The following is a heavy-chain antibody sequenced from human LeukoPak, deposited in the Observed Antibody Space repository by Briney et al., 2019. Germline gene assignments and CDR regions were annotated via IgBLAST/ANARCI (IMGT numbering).Heavy chain of an antibody. V-gene: IGHV3-30*01. J-gene: IGHJ4*02. CDR3: ARDLYYYDSSGYYLLDY. CDR1: GFTFSSYA. D-gene: IGHD3-22*01. Sequence: LSGRSLRLSCAASGFTFSSYAMHWVRQAPGKGLEWVAVISYDGSNKYYADSVKGRFTISRDNSKNTLYLQMNSLRAEDTAVYHCARDLYYYDSSGYYLLDYWGQGTLVTVSS. CDR2: ISYDGSNK.